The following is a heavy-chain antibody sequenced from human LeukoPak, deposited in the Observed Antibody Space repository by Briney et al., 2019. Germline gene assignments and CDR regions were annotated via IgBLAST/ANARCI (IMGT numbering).Heavy chain of an antibody. CDR2: ISYDGSNK. J-gene: IGHJ5*02. V-gene: IGHV3-30-3*01. D-gene: IGHD3-22*01. CDR1: GFTFSSYA. CDR3: ARAGAAGPSSYYYDSSGSNWFDP. Sequence: PGGSLRLSCAASGFTFSSYAMHWVRQAPGKGLEWVAVISYDGSNKYYADSAKGRFTISRDNSKNTLYLQMNSLRAEDTAVYYCARAGAAGPSSYYYDSSGSNWFDPWGQGTLVTVSS.